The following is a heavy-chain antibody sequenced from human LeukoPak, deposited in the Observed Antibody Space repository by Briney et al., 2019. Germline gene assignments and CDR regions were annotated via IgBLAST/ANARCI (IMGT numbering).Heavy chain of an antibody. CDR1: GGSISSGSYY. Sequence: PSETLSLTCTVSGGSISSGSYYWSWIRQPAGKGLEWIGRIYTSGSTNYNPSLKSRVTISVDTSKNQFSLKLSSVTAADTAVYYCARGLRSSGYDPTGWFDPWGQGTLVTVSS. J-gene: IGHJ5*02. CDR2: IYTSGST. V-gene: IGHV4-61*02. D-gene: IGHD5-12*01. CDR3: ARGLRSSGYDPTGWFDP.